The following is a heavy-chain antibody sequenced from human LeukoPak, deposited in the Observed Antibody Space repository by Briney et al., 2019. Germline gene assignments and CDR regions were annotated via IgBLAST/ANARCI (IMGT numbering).Heavy chain of an antibody. Sequence: PGGSLRLSCAASGFTFSNYWMSWVRQSPGKGLEWVANIKQDGSDKYYLDSVKGRFTISRDSAKNSLYLQMNSLRAEDTAVYYCARNVRLGSGELSFAPFKNWFDPWGQGTLVTVSS. CDR3: ARNVRLGSGELSFAPFKNWFDP. V-gene: IGHV3-7*01. CDR1: GFTFSNYW. CDR2: IKQDGSDK. D-gene: IGHD3-16*02. J-gene: IGHJ5*02.